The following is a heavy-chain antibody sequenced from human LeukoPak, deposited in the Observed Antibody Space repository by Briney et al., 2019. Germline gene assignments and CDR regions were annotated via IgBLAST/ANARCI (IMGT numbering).Heavy chain of an antibody. CDR2: ISDSGTGT. CDR1: GFTFSSYA. J-gene: IGHJ5*02. D-gene: IGHD4-11*01. V-gene: IGHV3-23*01. CDR3: AKSRDYTECVYWFDP. Sequence: GGSLRLSCAASGFTFSSYAMSWVRQAPGKGLEWVSAISDSGTGTYYADSVKGRFTISRDNSKNTLYLQMNSLRAEDTAVYYCAKSRDYTECVYWFDPWGQGTLVTVSS.